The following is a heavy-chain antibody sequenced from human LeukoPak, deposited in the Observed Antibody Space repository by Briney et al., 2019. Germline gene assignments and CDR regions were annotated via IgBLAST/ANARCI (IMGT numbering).Heavy chain of an antibody. J-gene: IGHJ4*02. D-gene: IGHD3-10*01. V-gene: IGHV1-2*02. CDR1: GYTFTGYY. CDR3: AGVDYYGSGSYYNPLDY. CDR2: INPNSGGT. Sequence: ASVKVSCKASGYTFTGYYMHWVRQAPGQGLEWMGWINPNSGGTNYAQKFQGRVTMTRDTSISTAYMELSRLRSDDTAVYYCAGVDYYGSGSYYNPLDYWGQGTLVTVSS.